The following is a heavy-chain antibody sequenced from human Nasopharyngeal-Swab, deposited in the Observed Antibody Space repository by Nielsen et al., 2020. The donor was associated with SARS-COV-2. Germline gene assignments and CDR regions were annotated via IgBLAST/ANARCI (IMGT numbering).Heavy chain of an antibody. J-gene: IGHJ4*02. V-gene: IGHV3-30*18. CDR2: VSHDGRDE. CDR1: GFTLTRYG. Sequence: GESLKISCAASGFTLTRYGMHWVRPAPGKGLEWVALVSHDGRDEFYADSVKGRFTISRDIFKNTRYLKVNSLRVEDTAVYFCAKEGLVYSHGLREFDYWGQGTLVTVSS. CDR3: AKEGLVYSHGLREFDY. D-gene: IGHD5-18*01.